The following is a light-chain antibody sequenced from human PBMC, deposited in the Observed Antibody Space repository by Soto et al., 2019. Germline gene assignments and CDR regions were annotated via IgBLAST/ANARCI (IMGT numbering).Light chain of an antibody. CDR3: HQRQSRPRT. CDR2: QTA. Sequence: VFTQSPATLSSFPCDRVTLSCRASQYINARLAWYQHRPGQAPRLLIYQTAIRAAGIPARFSASVTGTDVTITISNVQPEDCEVDYCHQRQSRPRTFSQGTKVDIK. CDR1: QYINAR. V-gene: IGKV3D-11*03. J-gene: IGKJ1*01.